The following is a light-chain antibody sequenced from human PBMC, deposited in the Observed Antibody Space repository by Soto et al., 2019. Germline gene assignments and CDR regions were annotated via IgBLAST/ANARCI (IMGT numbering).Light chain of an antibody. CDR1: QSLLHSNGDTY. CDR2: LGY. J-gene: IGKJ3*01. V-gene: IGKV2-28*01. Sequence: EIVLTQSPLSLPVTPGEPASISCRSNQSLLHSNGDTYLDWYLQKPGQSPQLLVYLGYNRAFGVPDRFSGSGSGADFTLRISRVEAEDVGVYYCMQTLQAPKTFGPGTKVDIK. CDR3: MQTLQAPKT.